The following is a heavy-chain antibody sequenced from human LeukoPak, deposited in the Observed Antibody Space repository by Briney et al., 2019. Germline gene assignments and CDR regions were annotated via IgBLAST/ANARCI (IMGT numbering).Heavy chain of an antibody. Sequence: GGSLRLSCAASGFTVSNNMSWVRLAPGKGLEWVSVIYSAGSTFYADSVKGRFTISRDNSKNILYLQMNSLRAEDTAIYYCERDEAYSYGCSYYFHTWGQGTLVTVSS. CDR2: IYSAGST. J-gene: IGHJ4*02. CDR1: GFTVSNN. V-gene: IGHV3-66*01. D-gene: IGHD5-18*01. CDR3: ERDEAYSYGCSYYFHT.